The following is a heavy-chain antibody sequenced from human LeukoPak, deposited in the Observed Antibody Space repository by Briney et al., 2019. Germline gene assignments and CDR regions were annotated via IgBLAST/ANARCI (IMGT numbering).Heavy chain of an antibody. CDR2: INPSTGGT. Sequence: ASVNVSCKIPRHTFTTYFIYWVRQAPGQGLEWMGWINPSTGGTNSAQEFQGRITMTRDTSTSTAYMELSSLRSDDTAVYYCARGGYCTTSSCYNWGQGTLVTVSS. D-gene: IGHD6-13*01. CDR1: RHTFTTYF. V-gene: IGHV1-2*02. J-gene: IGHJ4*02. CDR3: ARGGYCTTSSCYN.